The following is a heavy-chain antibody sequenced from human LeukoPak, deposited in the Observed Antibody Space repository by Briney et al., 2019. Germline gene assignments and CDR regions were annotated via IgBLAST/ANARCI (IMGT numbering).Heavy chain of an antibody. Sequence: SGPTLVKATQTLTLTCTFTGFSLSTSGVGVGWIRQPPGKALESLDLIYWDDDKRYSPSLKSRLTITKNSSKNQVVLTMTNMDHVDTAKYYCAHRWVWSYYLPFDYWGQGTLVTVSS. D-gene: IGHD3-10*01. V-gene: IGHV2-5*02. CDR3: AHRWVWSYYLPFDY. CDR2: IYWDDDK. CDR1: GFSLSTSGVG. J-gene: IGHJ4*02.